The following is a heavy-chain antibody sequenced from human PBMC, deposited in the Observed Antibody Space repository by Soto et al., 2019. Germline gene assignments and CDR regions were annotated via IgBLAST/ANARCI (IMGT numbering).Heavy chain of an antibody. J-gene: IGHJ4*02. CDR2: ISVYNGDT. D-gene: IGHD3-22*01. CDR1: GYKFTNFG. Sequence: GPEVKNPGASVKVSCKASGYKFTNFGIAWIRQAPGQGLEWMGRISVYNGDTNFAQNFQDRVTLTTDTSTSTAYMELRSLRSDDTAVYYCARAEYYYDSSGYYLLFYFDSWGQGTLVTVSS. V-gene: IGHV1-18*01. CDR3: ARAEYYYDSSGYYLLFYFDS.